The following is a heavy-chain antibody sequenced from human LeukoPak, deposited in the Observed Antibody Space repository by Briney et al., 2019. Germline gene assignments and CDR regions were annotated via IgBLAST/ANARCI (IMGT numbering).Heavy chain of an antibody. D-gene: IGHD6-13*01. CDR2: INPNSGGT. CDR1: GYTFTGYY. V-gene: IGHV1-2*06. J-gene: IGHJ4*02. CDR3: ARASIAAALTLDY. Sequence: ASVKVSCKASGYTFTGYYMHWVRQAPGQGLEWMGRINPNSGGTNYAQKFQGRVTMTRDTSISTAYMELSRLGSDDTAVYYCARASIAAALTLDYWGQRTLVTVSS.